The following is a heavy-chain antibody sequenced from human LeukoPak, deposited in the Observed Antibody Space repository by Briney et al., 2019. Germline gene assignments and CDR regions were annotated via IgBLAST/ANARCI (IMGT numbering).Heavy chain of an antibody. CDR2: IYYSGST. CDR1: GGSISSSSYY. J-gene: IGHJ6*02. V-gene: IGHV4-39*01. D-gene: IGHD2-2*01. Sequence: SETLSLTCTVSGGSISSSSYYWGWIRQPPGKGLEWIGNIYYSGSTYYNPSLKSRVTISVDTSKNQFSLKLSSVTAADTAVYYCARRVYCSSTSCYDVYYYYGMDVWGQGTTVTVSS. CDR3: ARRVYCSSTSCYDVYYYYGMDV.